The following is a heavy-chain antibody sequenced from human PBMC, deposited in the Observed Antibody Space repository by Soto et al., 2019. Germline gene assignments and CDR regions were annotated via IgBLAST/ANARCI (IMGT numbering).Heavy chain of an antibody. CDR1: GLNFRTYG. Sequence: GGSLRLSCAASGLNFRTYGMHWARQAPGKGLEWVELISYAGRSKYYADSVKGRFTISRDNAKNTLYLQMNSLRAEDTAVYYCARYYDSSGPDLWGRGTRVTVSS. J-gene: IGHJ2*01. V-gene: IGHV3-30*03. CDR2: ISYAGRSK. D-gene: IGHD3-22*01. CDR3: ARYYDSSGPDL.